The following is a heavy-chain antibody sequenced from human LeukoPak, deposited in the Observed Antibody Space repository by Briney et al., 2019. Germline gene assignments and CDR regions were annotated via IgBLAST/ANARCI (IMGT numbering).Heavy chain of an antibody. D-gene: IGHD3-10*01. CDR1: GGTFSSYA. V-gene: IGHV1-69*01. Sequence: SVKVSCKASGGTFSSYAISWVRQAPGQGLEWMGGIIPIFGTANYAQKFQGRVTITADESTSTAYMELSSLRSEDTAVYYCAIRIYYYYYMDVWGKGTTVTVSS. J-gene: IGHJ6*03. CDR3: AIRIYYYYYMDV. CDR2: IIPIFGTA.